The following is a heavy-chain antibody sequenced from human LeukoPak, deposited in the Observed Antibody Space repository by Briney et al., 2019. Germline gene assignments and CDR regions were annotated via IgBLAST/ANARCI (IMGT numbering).Heavy chain of an antibody. Sequence: GESLRLSCAASGFIFSSYAMSWVRQAPGKGLEWVSAISGSGGSTYYADSVKGRFTIPRDNSKNTLYLQMNSLRAEDTAVYYCAKAFWSGYSNMIDYWGQGTLVTVSS. CDR1: GFIFSSYA. V-gene: IGHV3-23*01. CDR3: AKAFWSGYSNMIDY. CDR2: ISGSGGST. J-gene: IGHJ4*02. D-gene: IGHD3-3*01.